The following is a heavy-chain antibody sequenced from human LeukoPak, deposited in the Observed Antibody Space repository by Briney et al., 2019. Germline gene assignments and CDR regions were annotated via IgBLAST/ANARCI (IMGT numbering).Heavy chain of an antibody. CDR3: ARDHSYGLYSDY. CDR1: GYTFTSYG. D-gene: IGHD5-18*01. Sequence: ASVKVSCKASGYTFTSYGITWVRQAPGQGLEWMGWISAYNGNTNYAQKLQGRVTMTTDTSTSTAYMELRSLRSDDTAVYYCARDHSYGLYSDYWGQGTLVTVSS. J-gene: IGHJ4*02. V-gene: IGHV1-18*01. CDR2: ISAYNGNT.